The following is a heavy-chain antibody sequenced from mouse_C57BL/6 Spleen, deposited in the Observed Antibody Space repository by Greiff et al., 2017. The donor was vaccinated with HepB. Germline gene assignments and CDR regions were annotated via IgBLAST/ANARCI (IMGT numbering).Heavy chain of an antibody. Sequence: DVKLQESGPGLVKPSQSLSLTCSVTGYSITSGYYWNWIRQFPGNKLEWMGYISYDGSNNYNPSLKNRISITRDTSKNQFFLKLNSVTTEDTATYYCASLTGPYYAMDYWGQGTSVTVSS. CDR2: ISYDGSN. CDR1: GYSITSGYY. D-gene: IGHD4-1*01. V-gene: IGHV3-6*01. CDR3: ASLTGPYYAMDY. J-gene: IGHJ4*01.